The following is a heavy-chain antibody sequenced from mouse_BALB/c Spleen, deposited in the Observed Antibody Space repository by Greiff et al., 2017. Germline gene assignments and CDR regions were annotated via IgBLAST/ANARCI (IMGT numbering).Heavy chain of an antibody. CDR1: GYTFTSYW. CDR2: IYPSDSYT. CDR3: ARREGGFAY. J-gene: IGHJ3*01. Sequence: VQLQQPGAELVRPGASVKLSCKASGYTFTSYWINWVKQRPGQGLEWIGNIYPSDSYTNYNQKFKGKATLTADTSSSTAYMQLSSLTSEDSAVYFCARREGGFAYWGQGTLVTVSA. V-gene: IGHV1-69*02.